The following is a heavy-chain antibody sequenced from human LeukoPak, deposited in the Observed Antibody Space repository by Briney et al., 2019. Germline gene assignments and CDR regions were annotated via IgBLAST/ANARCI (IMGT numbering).Heavy chain of an antibody. D-gene: IGHD3-3*01. J-gene: IGHJ6*02. Sequence: GASVKVSRKASGYTFTSYGISWVRQAPGQGLEWMGWISAYNGNTNYAQKLQGRVTMTTDTSTSTAYMELRSLRSDDTAVYYCARDQDFWSGYYYYGMDVWGQGTTVTVSS. V-gene: IGHV1-18*01. CDR1: GYTFTSYG. CDR2: ISAYNGNT. CDR3: ARDQDFWSGYYYYGMDV.